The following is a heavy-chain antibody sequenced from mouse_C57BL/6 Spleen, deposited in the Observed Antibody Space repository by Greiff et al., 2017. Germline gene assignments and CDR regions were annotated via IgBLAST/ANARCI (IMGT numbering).Heavy chain of an antibody. Sequence: QVQLQQSGPGLVQPSQSLSITCTVSGFSLTSYGVHWVRQSPGKGLEWLGVIWRGGSTDYNAAFISRLSISKDNSKSQVFFKMNSLQADDTAIYYCARNSYSNYFDYWGQGTTLTVSS. CDR3: ARNSYSNYFDY. CDR2: IWRGGST. J-gene: IGHJ2*01. D-gene: IGHD2-5*01. V-gene: IGHV2-2*01. CDR1: GFSLTSYG.